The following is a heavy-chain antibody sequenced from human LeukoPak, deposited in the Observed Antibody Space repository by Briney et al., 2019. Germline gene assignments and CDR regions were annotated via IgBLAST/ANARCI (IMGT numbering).Heavy chain of an antibody. Sequence: SETLSLTCTVSGASISSYYWTWIRQPPGKGQEWIGHLYNSGSPNYNPSLKSRVTISLDTSKNEFSLKLSSVTAADTAAYHCARGWGYFDYWGQGTLVTVSS. CDR3: ARGWGYFDY. V-gene: IGHV4-59*01. CDR2: LYNSGSP. D-gene: IGHD3-16*01. J-gene: IGHJ4*02. CDR1: GASISSYY.